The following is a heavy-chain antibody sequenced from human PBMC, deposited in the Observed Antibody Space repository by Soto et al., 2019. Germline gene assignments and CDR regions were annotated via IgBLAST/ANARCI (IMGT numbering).Heavy chain of an antibody. D-gene: IGHD6-19*01. CDR2: ISYDGSNK. V-gene: IGHV3-30*18. CDR3: AKESSGWFFDY. CDR1: GFTFSSYG. J-gene: IGHJ4*02. Sequence: GSLRLSCSASGFTFSSYGMHWVRQAPGKGLEWVAVISYDGSNKYYADSVKGRFTIPRDNSKNTLYLQMNSLRAEDTAVYYCAKESSGWFFDYWGQGTLVTVSS.